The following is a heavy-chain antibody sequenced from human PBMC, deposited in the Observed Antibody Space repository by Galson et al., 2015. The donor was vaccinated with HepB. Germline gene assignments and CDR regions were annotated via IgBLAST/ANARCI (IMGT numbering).Heavy chain of an antibody. CDR3: ARHRPKQSPYWYYGMDV. D-gene: IGHD4-11*01. CDR1: GYSFTSYW. Sequence: QSGAEVKKPGESLRISCKGSGYSFTSYWISWVRQMPGKGLEWVGIIYPGDSDTRYSPSFQGQVTISADKSISTAYLQWSSLKASDTAMYYCARHRPKQSPYWYYGMDVWGQGTTVTVSS. J-gene: IGHJ6*02. V-gene: IGHV5-51*01. CDR2: IYPGDSDT.